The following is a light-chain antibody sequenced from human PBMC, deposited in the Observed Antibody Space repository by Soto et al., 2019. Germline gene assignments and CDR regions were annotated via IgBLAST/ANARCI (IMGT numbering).Light chain of an antibody. CDR3: QQYVTSPRT. CDR2: GAS. CDR1: QSLRTSY. J-gene: IGKJ1*01. Sequence: VVLTQSPDTLSLSPWETATLSCRASQSLRTSYVAWYQQKPGQAPRLLIYGASFRATGIPDRFSGRGSGTDFTLSISRLEPEDFAVYFCQQYVTSPRTFGQGTKVDIK. V-gene: IGKV3-20*01.